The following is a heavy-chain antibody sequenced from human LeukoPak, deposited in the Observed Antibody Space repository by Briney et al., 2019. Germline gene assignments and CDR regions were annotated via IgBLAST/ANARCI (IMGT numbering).Heavy chain of an antibody. V-gene: IGHV4-39*07. J-gene: IGHJ5*02. Sequence: SETLSLTCTVSGGSISSSGYYWGWIRQPPGKGLEWIGSIYYSGTTHYNPSLESRVTISVDTSKNQFSLKLASVTAADTAIYYCAKGAGGFSYYNWFDPWGQGTLVTVSS. D-gene: IGHD5-18*01. CDR2: IYYSGTT. CDR3: AKGAGGFSYYNWFDP. CDR1: GGSISSSGYY.